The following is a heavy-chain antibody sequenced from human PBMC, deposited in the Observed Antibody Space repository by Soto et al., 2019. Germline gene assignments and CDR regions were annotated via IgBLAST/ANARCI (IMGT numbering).Heavy chain of an antibody. D-gene: IGHD2-2*01. Sequence: ASVKVSCKASGYTFINYGVTWVRQAPGQGLEWMGWISGYNGNTNYAQKFQGRVTMTTDTSTSTAYMELRSLRSDDTAVYYCARDEVPAANWLDPWGQGTLVTVSS. CDR2: ISGYNGNT. V-gene: IGHV1-18*01. J-gene: IGHJ5*02. CDR3: ARDEVPAANWLDP. CDR1: GYTFINYG.